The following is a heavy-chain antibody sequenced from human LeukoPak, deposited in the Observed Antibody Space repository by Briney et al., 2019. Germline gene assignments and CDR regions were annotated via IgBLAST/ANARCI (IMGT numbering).Heavy chain of an antibody. CDR1: GGSISSGGYY. Sequence: PSETLSLTCTVSGGSISSGGYYWSWIRQHPGKGLEWIGYIYYSGSTYYNPSLKSRVTISVDTSKNQFSLKLSSVTAADTAVYYCARVRYFDWSPFYFDYWGQGTLVTVSS. CDR2: IYYSGST. CDR3: ARVRYFDWSPFYFDY. J-gene: IGHJ4*02. V-gene: IGHV4-31*03. D-gene: IGHD3-9*01.